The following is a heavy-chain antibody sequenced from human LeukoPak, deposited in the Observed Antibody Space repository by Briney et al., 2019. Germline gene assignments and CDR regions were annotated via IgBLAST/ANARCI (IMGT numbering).Heavy chain of an antibody. Sequence: QPGRSLRLSCAASGFTFSSYGMHWVRQAPGKGPEWVAVIWYDGSNKYYADSVKGRFTISRDNSKHTLYLQMNSLRAEDTAVYYCARDEIPYYYDSSGYSHAFDIWGQGTMVTVSS. V-gene: IGHV3-33*01. CDR2: IWYDGSNK. D-gene: IGHD3-22*01. CDR1: GFTFSSYG. J-gene: IGHJ3*02. CDR3: ARDEIPYYYDSSGYSHAFDI.